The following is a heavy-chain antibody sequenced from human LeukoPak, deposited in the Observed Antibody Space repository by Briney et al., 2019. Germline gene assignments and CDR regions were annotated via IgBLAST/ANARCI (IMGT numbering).Heavy chain of an antibody. D-gene: IGHD5-12*01. Sequence: GGSLRLSCAASGFTFSSYAMYWVRQAPGKGLEWVAVISYDGSDKFYADSVKGRFTISRDSSKNALYLQMNSLRPEDTAVYYCARARPSMWIDYWGQGTLVTVSS. V-gene: IGHV3-30*04. CDR3: ARARPSMWIDY. J-gene: IGHJ4*02. CDR2: ISYDGSDK. CDR1: GFTFSSYA.